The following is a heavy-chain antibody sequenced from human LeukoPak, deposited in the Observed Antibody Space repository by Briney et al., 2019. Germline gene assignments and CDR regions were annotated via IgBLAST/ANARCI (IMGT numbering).Heavy chain of an antibody. J-gene: IGHJ4*02. Sequence: SETLSLTCTVSGGSITGFYWTWLRQPPGKGLEWIGYIYSSGSTNYNPSLKSRVALSVDTSKNQFSLKLSSVTAADTAVYYCAREGTGSFEYWGQGTLVTVSS. D-gene: IGHD7-27*01. V-gene: IGHV4-59*01. CDR2: IYSSGST. CDR3: AREGTGSFEY. CDR1: GGSITGFY.